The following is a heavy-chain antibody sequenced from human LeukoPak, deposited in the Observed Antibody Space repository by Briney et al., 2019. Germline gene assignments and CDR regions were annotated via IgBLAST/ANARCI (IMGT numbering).Heavy chain of an antibody. CDR1: GFTFGGFG. D-gene: IGHD1-26*01. V-gene: IGHV3-13*04. J-gene: IGHJ4*02. Sequence: PGGSLRLSCAASGFTFGGFGMHWVREGIGKGLEWVAAIGTTGDAYYPGSVKGRFTISRENAKNSFYLQMNSLSAGDTAVYFCARGIATRDYFDYWGQGTLVTVSS. CDR2: IGTTGDA. CDR3: ARGIATRDYFDY.